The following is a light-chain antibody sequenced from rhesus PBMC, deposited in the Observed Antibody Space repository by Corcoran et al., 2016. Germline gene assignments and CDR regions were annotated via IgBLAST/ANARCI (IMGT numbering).Light chain of an antibody. CDR3: QQYNDLVHS. CDR1: RSVGSY. J-gene: IGKJ2*01. V-gene: IGKV3-40*01. CDR2: SAS. Sequence: EIVMTQSPGTLSLSPGETATLSCRASRSVGSYLAWFQQKPGQAPKLLVHSASFRANGIPDRFSGSGSGTDFNLTITNLEPEDVGIYHCQQYNDLVHSFGQGTKVEIK.